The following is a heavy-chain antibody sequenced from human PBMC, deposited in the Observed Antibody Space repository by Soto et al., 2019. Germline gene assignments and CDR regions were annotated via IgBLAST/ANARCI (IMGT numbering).Heavy chain of an antibody. J-gene: IGHJ4*02. V-gene: IGHV3-30*03. CDR3: AYEESGYYSD. CDR1: GFTFSSYG. D-gene: IGHD3-22*01. CDR2: ISYDGSNK. Sequence: GGSLRLSCAASGFTFSSYGMHWVRQAPGKGLEWVAVISYDGSNKYYADSVKGRFTISRDNSKNTLYLQMNSLRAEDTAVYYCAYEESGYYSDWGQGTLVTVSS.